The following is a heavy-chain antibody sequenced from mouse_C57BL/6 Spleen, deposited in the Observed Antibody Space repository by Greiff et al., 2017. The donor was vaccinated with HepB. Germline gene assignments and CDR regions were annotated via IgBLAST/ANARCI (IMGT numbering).Heavy chain of an antibody. CDR1: GFTFSDYG. J-gene: IGHJ1*03. D-gene: IGHD1-1*01. V-gene: IGHV5-17*01. CDR3: ATGGSTPYWYFDV. CDR2: ISSGSSTI. Sequence: EVKLEESGGGLVKPGGSLKLSCAASGFTFSDYGMHWVRQAPEKGLEWVAYISSGSSTIYYADTVKGRFTISRDNAKNTLFLQMTSLRSEDTAMYYCATGGSTPYWYFDVWGTGTTVTVSS.